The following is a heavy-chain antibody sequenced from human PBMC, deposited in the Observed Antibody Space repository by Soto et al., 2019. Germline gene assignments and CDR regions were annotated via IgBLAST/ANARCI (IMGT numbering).Heavy chain of an antibody. CDR2: INHSGST. CDR3: ARSPPIVATTYNWFDP. CDR1: GGSFNGYY. J-gene: IGHJ5*02. V-gene: IGHV4-34*01. Sequence: TSETLSLTCAVYGGSFNGYYWSWIRQPPGKGLEWIGEINHSGSTNYNPSLKSRVTISVDTSKNQFSLKLSSVTAADTAVYYCARSPPIVATTYNWFDPWGQGTLVTVSS. D-gene: IGHD5-12*01.